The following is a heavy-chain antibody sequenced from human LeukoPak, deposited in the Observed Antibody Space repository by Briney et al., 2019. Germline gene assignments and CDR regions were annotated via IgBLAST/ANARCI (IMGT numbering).Heavy chain of an antibody. D-gene: IGHD1-1*01. J-gene: IGHJ4*02. CDR2: ISDSAYST. V-gene: IGHV3-23*01. CDR1: GFTFTSYA. Sequence: GGSLGLSGAASGFTFTSYAMSWVRQAPGKGLEWVSAISDSAYSTFYADSVKGRFTISRDDSQNTLYLQMNSLRAEDTAVYYCARGWKYFDYWGQGTLVTVSS. CDR3: ARGWKYFDY.